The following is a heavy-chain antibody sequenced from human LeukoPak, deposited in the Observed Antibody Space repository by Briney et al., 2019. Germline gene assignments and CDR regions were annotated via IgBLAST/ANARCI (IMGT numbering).Heavy chain of an antibody. CDR3: AKDLRDYYDSSGYFVFDY. V-gene: IGHV3-23*01. CDR1: GFTFSSYG. D-gene: IGHD3-22*01. J-gene: IGHJ4*02. CDR2: ISGSGGST. Sequence: GGSLRLSCAASGFTFSSYGMSWVRQAPGKGLEWVSAISGSGGSTYYADSVKGRFTISRDNSKNTLYLQMNSLRAEDTAVYYCAKDLRDYYDSSGYFVFDYWGQGTLVTVSS.